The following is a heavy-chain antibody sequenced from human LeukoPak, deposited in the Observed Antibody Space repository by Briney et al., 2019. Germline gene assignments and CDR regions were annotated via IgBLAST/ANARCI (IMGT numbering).Heavy chain of an antibody. J-gene: IGHJ4*02. CDR1: GVTFSNYA. CDR2: ISGSDGTT. CDR3: AKVQEMSTILPPFHH. V-gene: IGHV3-23*01. D-gene: IGHD5-24*01. Sequence: AWALRLSCAASGVTFSNYAMSRVCQTPGKRLQWVSAISGSDGTTYYADSVKGRFTISRDTSKNRLYLQMNSLRAEDTAVYYCAKVQEMSTILPPFHHGSQGTLVTVSS.